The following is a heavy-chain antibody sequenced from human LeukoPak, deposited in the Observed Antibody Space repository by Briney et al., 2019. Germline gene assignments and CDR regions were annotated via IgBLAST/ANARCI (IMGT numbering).Heavy chain of an antibody. CDR2: ISSSSSYI. J-gene: IGHJ4*02. Sequence: GGSLRLSCAASGFTFSSYSMNWVRQAPGKGLEWVSSISSSSSYIYYADSVKGRFTISRDNAKNSLYLQMNSLRAEDTAVYYCASSYIAAAGSIRGGQGTLVTVSS. CDR1: GFTFSSYS. V-gene: IGHV3-21*01. CDR3: ASSYIAAAGSIR. D-gene: IGHD6-13*01.